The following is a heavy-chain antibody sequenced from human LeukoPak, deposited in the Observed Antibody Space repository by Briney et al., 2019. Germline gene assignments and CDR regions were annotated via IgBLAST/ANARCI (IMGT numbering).Heavy chain of an antibody. CDR2: IIPIFGTA. CDR3: ASALVEARSYFDY. V-gene: IGHV1-69*05. D-gene: IGHD3-3*01. J-gene: IGHJ4*02. Sequence: SVKVSCKASGGTFSSYAISWVRQAPGQGLEWMGRIIPIFGTANYAQKFQGRVTITTDESTSTAYMELSSLRSEDTAVYYCASALVEARSYFDYWGQGTVVNVSS. CDR1: GGTFSSYA.